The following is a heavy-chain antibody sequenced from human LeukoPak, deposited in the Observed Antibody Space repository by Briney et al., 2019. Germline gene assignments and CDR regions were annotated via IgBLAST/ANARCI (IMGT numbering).Heavy chain of an antibody. CDR3: AREGLGEPYGGVFDY. J-gene: IGHJ4*02. V-gene: IGHV4-39*07. CDR2: IYYSGKT. Sequence: KPSETLSLTCTVSGGSISSSDYYWGWIRQPPGKGLEWIGSIYYSGKTYYNSSLKSRITISIDTSKKEFSLILNSVTSADTAVYYCAREGLGEPYGGVFDYWGQGALVTVSS. CDR1: GGSISSSDYY. D-gene: IGHD3-16*01.